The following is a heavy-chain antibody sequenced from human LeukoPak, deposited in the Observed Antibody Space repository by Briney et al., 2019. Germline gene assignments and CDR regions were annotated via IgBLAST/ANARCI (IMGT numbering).Heavy chain of an antibody. J-gene: IGHJ5*02. Sequence: SETLSLTCIVSGGSISSGGYYWSWIRQHPGKGLEWIGYIYYSGSTYYNPSLKSRVIISLDTSNNQLSLKLSSVTAADTAVYYCARVGNWFDPWGQGTLVTVSS. CDR2: IYYSGST. CDR1: GGSISSGGYY. CDR3: ARVGNWFDP. D-gene: IGHD3-10*01. V-gene: IGHV4-31*03.